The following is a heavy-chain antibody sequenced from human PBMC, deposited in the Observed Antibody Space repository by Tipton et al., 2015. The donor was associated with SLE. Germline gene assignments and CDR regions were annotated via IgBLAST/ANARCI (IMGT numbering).Heavy chain of an antibody. D-gene: IGHD3-3*01. J-gene: IGHJ3*02. CDR3: AKSITIFGVAESAFDI. V-gene: IGHV4-59*11. CDR2: IYYSGST. Sequence: TLSLTCTVSGGSISSHYWSWIRQPPGKGLEWIGYIYYSGSTNYNPSLKSRVTLSVDTSKNQFSLKLSSVTAADTAVYYCAKSITIFGVAESAFDIWGQGTMVTVSS. CDR1: GGSISSHY.